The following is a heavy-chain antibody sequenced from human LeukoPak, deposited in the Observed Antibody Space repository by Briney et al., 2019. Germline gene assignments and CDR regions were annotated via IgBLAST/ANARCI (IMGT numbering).Heavy chain of an antibody. D-gene: IGHD3-9*01. Sequence: SETLSLTCTVSGGSLSSYYWTWIRQPPGKGLEWIGYIFYSGSTNYNPSLKSRVTMSVDTSKNQFSLKLSSVTAADTAAYYCARSGTLTGYLYWGQGALVTV. J-gene: IGHJ4*02. CDR3: ARSGTLTGYLY. CDR1: GGSLSSYY. CDR2: IFYSGST. V-gene: IGHV4-59*01.